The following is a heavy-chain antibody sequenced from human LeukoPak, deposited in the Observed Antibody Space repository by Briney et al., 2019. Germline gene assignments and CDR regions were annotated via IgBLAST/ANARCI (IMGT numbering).Heavy chain of an antibody. CDR1: GFTFSSYW. Sequence: GGSLRLSCEASGFTFSSYWMSWVRQAPGKGLEWVSGISGSGSSTNYADSVKGRFTISRDNSKNTLYLQMNSLRAEDTAVYYCAKDSAKKYDDYWGQGTLVTVSS. J-gene: IGHJ4*02. CDR2: ISGSGSST. V-gene: IGHV3-23*01. D-gene: IGHD2/OR15-2a*01. CDR3: AKDSAKKYDDY.